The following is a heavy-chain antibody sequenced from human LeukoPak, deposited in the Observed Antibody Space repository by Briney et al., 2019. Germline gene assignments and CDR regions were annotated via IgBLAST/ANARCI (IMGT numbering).Heavy chain of an antibody. J-gene: IGHJ5*02. V-gene: IGHV4-34*01. Sequence: PSETLSLTCTVYTGSFSGYYWSWIRQPPGTGLEWIGEISHSGYTNLNPSLKSRLTISVDTSKNQFSLKLSSVTAADTGVYYCASEQWLAYNWFDPWGQGTLVTVSS. CDR1: TGSFSGYY. CDR3: ASEQWLAYNWFDP. D-gene: IGHD6-19*01. CDR2: ISHSGYT.